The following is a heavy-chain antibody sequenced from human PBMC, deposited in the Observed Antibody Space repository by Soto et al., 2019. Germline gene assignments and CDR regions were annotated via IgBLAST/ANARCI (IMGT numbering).Heavy chain of an antibody. Sequence: PSETLSLTCTVSGGSISSYYWSWIRQPPGKGLEWIGYIYYSGSTNYNPSLKSRVTISVDTSKNQFSMKLSSVTAADTAVYYCAGDSGGYGSGWSGYYYYYYGMDVWGQGTTVTVSS. CDR2: IYYSGST. V-gene: IGHV4-59*01. D-gene: IGHD6-19*01. CDR3: AGDSGGYGSGWSGYYYYYYGMDV. J-gene: IGHJ6*02. CDR1: GGSISSYY.